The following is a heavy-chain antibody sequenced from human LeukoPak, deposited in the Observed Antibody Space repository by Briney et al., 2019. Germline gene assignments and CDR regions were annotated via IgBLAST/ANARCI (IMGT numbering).Heavy chain of an antibody. CDR3: ARGYYDSSGYYFDY. CDR2: IYHSGST. CDR1: GGSVSSGSYY. Sequence: SETLSLTCTVSGGSVSSGSYYWSWIRQPPGKGLEWIGYIYHSGSTYYNPSLKSRVTISVDRSKNQFSLKLSSVTAADTAVYYCARGYYDSSGYYFDYWGQGTLVTVSS. J-gene: IGHJ4*02. D-gene: IGHD3-22*01. V-gene: IGHV4-30-2*01.